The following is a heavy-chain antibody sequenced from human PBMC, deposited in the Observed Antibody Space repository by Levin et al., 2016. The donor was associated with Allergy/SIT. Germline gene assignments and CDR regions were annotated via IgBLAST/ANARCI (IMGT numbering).Heavy chain of an antibody. V-gene: IGHV1-2*02. CDR2: INPNSGGT. Sequence: ASVKVSCKASGYTFTGYYIQWVRQAPGQGLEWMGWINPNSGGTNYAQKFQERVTITRDISTSTAYMELGSLRSEDTAVYYCAADSADFTISGVGKGGMDVWGQGTTVTVSS. D-gene: IGHD3-3*01. CDR3: AADSADFTISGVGKGGMDV. J-gene: IGHJ6*02. CDR1: GYTFTGYY.